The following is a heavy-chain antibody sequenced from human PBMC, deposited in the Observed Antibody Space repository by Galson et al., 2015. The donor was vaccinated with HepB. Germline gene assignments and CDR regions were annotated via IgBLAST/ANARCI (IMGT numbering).Heavy chain of an antibody. CDR3: ARGTLEQLVGYYYYGMDV. Sequence: SVKVSCKASGGTFSSYAISWVRQAPGQGLEWMGGIIPIFGTANYAQKFQGRVTITADKSTSTAYMELSSLRSEDTAVYYCARGTLEQLVGYYYYGMDVWGQGTTVTVSS. V-gene: IGHV1-69*06. D-gene: IGHD6-6*01. CDR1: GGTFSSYA. J-gene: IGHJ6*02. CDR2: IIPIFGTA.